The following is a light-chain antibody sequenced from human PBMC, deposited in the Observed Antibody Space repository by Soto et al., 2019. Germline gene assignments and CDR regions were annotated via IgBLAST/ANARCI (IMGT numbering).Light chain of an antibody. CDR3: QQYGSSPPIP. CDR1: QSVGSDF. V-gene: IGKV3-20*01. J-gene: IGKJ5*01. Sequence: VLTQSPGTLSLSPGERATLSCRAIQSVGSDFLAWYQQRPGQPPRILIFGASGRATGIPDRFSGSGSGTDFTLTISRLEPEDFAVYYCQQYGSSPPIPFGQGRRPE. CDR2: GAS.